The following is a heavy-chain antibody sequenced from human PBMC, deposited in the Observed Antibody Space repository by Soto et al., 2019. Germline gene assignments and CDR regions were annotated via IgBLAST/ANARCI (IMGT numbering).Heavy chain of an antibody. D-gene: IGHD3-10*01. Sequence: SETLSLTCAVYGGSFSGYYWSWIRQPPGKGLEWIGEINHSGSTNYNPSLKSRVTISVDTSKNQFSLKLSSVTAADTAVYYCARGVTMVRGVISNWGQGTLVTVSS. V-gene: IGHV4-34*01. J-gene: IGHJ4*02. CDR1: GGSFSGYY. CDR3: ARGVTMVRGVISN. CDR2: INHSGST.